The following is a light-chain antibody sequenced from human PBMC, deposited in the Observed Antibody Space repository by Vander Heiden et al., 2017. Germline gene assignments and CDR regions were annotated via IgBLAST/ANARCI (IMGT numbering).Light chain of an antibody. CDR2: DVT. CDR3: STYTRGDTWV. V-gene: IGLV2-14*01. J-gene: IGLJ3*02. CDR1: SSDDGSFDH. Sequence: QSALPQPASVSVFPRQSVIIPCTGTSSDDGSFDHVSWYQQHPGKIPKLMIYDVTTRPSGISNRFSGSKSGNSASLTSSGLQAEDEAHYYCSTYTRGDTWVFG.